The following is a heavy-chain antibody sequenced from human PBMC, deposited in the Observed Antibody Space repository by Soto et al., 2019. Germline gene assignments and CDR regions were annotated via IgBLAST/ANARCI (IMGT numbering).Heavy chain of an antibody. CDR2: INSDGSST. CDR1: GFACSSYW. J-gene: IGHJ3*02. CDR3: TMVYAIPDAFDI. D-gene: IGHD2-8*01. Sequence: PGGSLRLSCAASGFACSSYWMHWVRQAPGKGLVWVSRINSDGSSTSYADPVKGRFTISRDNAKNTLYLQMNSLRAEDTAVYYCTMVYAIPDAFDIWGQGTMVTVSS. V-gene: IGHV3-74*01.